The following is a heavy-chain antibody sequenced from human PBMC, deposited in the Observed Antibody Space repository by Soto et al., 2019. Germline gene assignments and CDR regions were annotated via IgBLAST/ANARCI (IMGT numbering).Heavy chain of an antibody. J-gene: IGHJ4*02. CDR2: ISTGGAYM. D-gene: IGHD2-21*01. CDR3: ARDIASRRGNYFDS. CDR1: GFTFRNYN. V-gene: IGHV3-21*06. Sequence: EVQLVESGGGLVKAGGSLRLFCTASGFTFRNYNMNWVRQAPGKGLEWVSSISTGGAYMFYADSVKGRFTISRDNAQNSLFLQIDSPRAEDTAVYYCARDIASRRGNYFDSWGQGTLVTV.